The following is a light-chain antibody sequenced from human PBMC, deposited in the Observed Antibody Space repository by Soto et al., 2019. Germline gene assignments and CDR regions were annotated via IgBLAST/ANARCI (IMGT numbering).Light chain of an antibody. CDR2: GAS. CDR1: PSGGNTW. Sequence: VLTQSPGTLSVSPGEKANLSCRARPSGGNTWVAWYQQKVGQAPRLLLYGASTRATGIPDRFSGSGSGTDFTLTITRLEPEDFAVYYCSHYGTSVPYTFGQGTKLEIK. J-gene: IGKJ2*01. V-gene: IGKV3-20*01. CDR3: SHYGTSVPYT.